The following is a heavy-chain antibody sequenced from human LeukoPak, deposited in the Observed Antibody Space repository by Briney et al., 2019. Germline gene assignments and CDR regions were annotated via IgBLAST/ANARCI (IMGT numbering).Heavy chain of an antibody. CDR1: GGSFSGYY. CDR3: ARRGRYCSGGSCPNDY. Sequence: SETLSLTCAVYGGSFSGYYWSWIRPPPGKGLEWIGEINHSGSTNYNPSLKSRVTISVDTSKNQFSLKLSSVTAADTAVYYCARRGRYCSGGSCPNDYWGQGTLVIVSS. D-gene: IGHD2-15*01. V-gene: IGHV4-34*01. J-gene: IGHJ4*02. CDR2: INHSGST.